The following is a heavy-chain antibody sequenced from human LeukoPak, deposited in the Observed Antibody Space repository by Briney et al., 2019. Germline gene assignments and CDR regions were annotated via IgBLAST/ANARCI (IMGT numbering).Heavy chain of an antibody. CDR2: ISSTTTNI. V-gene: IGHV3-48*04. Sequence: GGSIRLSCAASEFTFSLYGMSWVRQAPGKGLEWVSYISSTTTNIYYADSVKGRFTISRDNAKNSLFLQMNSLRAEDTAIYYCAKTVEVGATTGPFDYWGQGTLVTVSS. CDR3: AKTVEVGATTGPFDY. D-gene: IGHD1-26*01. CDR1: EFTFSLYG. J-gene: IGHJ4*02.